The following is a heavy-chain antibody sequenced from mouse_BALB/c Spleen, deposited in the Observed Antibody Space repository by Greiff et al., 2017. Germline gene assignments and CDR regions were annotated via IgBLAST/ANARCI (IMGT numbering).Heavy chain of an antibody. CDR2: ISYSGST. CDR1: GDSITSGY. Sequence: EVKLVESGPSLVKPSQTLSLTCSVTGDSITSGYWNWIRKFPGNKLEYMGYISYSGSTYYNPSLKSRISITRDTSKNQYYLQLNSVTTEDTATYYCASTLLRPWYFDVWGAGTTVTVSS. CDR3: ASTLLRPWYFDV. D-gene: IGHD1-2*01. J-gene: IGHJ1*01. V-gene: IGHV3-8*02.